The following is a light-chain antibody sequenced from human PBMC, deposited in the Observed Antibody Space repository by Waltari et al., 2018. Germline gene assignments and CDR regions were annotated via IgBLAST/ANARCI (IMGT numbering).Light chain of an antibody. J-gene: IGKJ1*01. CDR3: IQALQTPWG. Sequence: DIVMTQSPLSLPVTPGEPASISCRSSQSLLHSNGFNYLDWYLQRPGQSPQLLIYLGSHRAPGVPDRFSASASGTDVTLKISRVEAEDVGIYYCIQALQTPWGFGQGTKVEI. CDR2: LGS. CDR1: QSLLHSNGFNY. V-gene: IGKV2-28*01.